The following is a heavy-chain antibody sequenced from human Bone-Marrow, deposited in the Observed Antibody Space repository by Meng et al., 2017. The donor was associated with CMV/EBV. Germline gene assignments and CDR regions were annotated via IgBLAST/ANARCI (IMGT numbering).Heavy chain of an antibody. D-gene: IGHD6-6*01. Sequence: GESLKISCAASGFTFSDYYMSWIRQAPGKGLEWVSYISSSGSTIYYADSVKGRFTISRDNSKNTLYLQMNSLRAEDTAVYYCARDFHPGLDSSSSGSWFDPWGQGTLVTVSS. CDR1: GFTFSDYY. V-gene: IGHV3-11*04. J-gene: IGHJ5*02. CDR2: ISSSGSTI. CDR3: ARDFHPGLDSSSSGSWFDP.